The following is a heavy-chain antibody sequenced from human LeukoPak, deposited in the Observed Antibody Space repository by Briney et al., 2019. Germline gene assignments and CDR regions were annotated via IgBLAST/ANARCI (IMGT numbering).Heavy chain of an antibody. D-gene: IGHD2-15*01. Sequence: PSETLSLTCTASGASISSSYWSWVRQPPGKRLEWIGFIYYNGNTNSNPSLKSRVTISVDTSKNQFSLKLSSVTAADTALYYCVRGNYDDRGYSNAFDIWGQGAMVVVSS. CDR3: VRGNYDDRGYSNAFDI. CDR1: GASISSSY. CDR2: IYYNGNT. V-gene: IGHV4-59*01. J-gene: IGHJ3*02.